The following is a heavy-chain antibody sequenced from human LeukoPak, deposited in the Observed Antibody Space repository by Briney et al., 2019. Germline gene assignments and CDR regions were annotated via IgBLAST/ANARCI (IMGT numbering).Heavy chain of an antibody. J-gene: IGHJ4*02. V-gene: IGHV3-21*01. CDR3: ARDPLNIVVVPAAIGYFDY. CDR1: GFTFSSYS. D-gene: IGHD2-2*02. CDR2: ISSRSSYI. Sequence: GGSLRLSCAASGFTFSSYSMNWVRQAPGKGLEWVSSISSRSSYIYYADSVKGRFTISRDNAKNSLYLQMNSLRAEDTAVYYCARDPLNIVVVPAAIGYFDYWGQGTLVTVSS.